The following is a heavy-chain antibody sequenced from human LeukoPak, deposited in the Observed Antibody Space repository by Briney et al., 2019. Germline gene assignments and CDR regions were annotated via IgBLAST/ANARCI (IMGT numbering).Heavy chain of an antibody. V-gene: IGHV4-4*07. CDR1: GGSISTYY. D-gene: IGHD2-2*02. J-gene: IGHJ4*02. CDR2: IYTGGST. Sequence: PSETLSLTCTVSGGSISTYYWTWIRQPAGKGLEWIGRIYTGGSTNYNPSRKSRVTMSIDTSKSQFSLKFTSVTAADTAVYYCARIMVVPAAISHFDYWGQGILVTVSS. CDR3: ARIMVVPAAISHFDY.